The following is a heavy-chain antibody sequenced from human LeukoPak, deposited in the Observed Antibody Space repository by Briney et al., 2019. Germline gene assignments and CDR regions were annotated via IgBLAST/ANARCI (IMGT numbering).Heavy chain of an antibody. V-gene: IGHV4-31*03. CDR1: GGSISSSGYY. Sequence: SETLSLTCTVSGGSISSSGYYWGWIRQPPRKGLEWIGYIYHSGSTYYNPSLKSRVTISVDRSKNQFSLKLSSVTAADTAVYYCARETVAPTWYFDYWGQGTLVTVSS. J-gene: IGHJ4*02. CDR3: ARETVAPTWYFDY. CDR2: IYHSGST. D-gene: IGHD4-23*01.